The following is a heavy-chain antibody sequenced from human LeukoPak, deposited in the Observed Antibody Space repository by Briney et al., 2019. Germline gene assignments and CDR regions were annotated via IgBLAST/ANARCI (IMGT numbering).Heavy chain of an antibody. D-gene: IGHD4-11*01. CDR2: IYPSDSDI. Sequence: GESLKISCRGSGYNFASYWIGWVRQVPGTGLEWMGIIYPSDSDIRYSPSFQGQVTISADKSISTAYLQWSSLKASDTAIYYCVRSTVAHFSKMYYFDYWGQGTLVTVSS. J-gene: IGHJ4*02. CDR3: VRSTVAHFSKMYYFDY. CDR1: GYNFASYW. V-gene: IGHV5-51*01.